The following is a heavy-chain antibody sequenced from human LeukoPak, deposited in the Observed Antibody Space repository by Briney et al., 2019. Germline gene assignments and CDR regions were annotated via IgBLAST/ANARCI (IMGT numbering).Heavy chain of an antibody. V-gene: IGHV3-11*01. CDR3: ARDSGGSVDY. D-gene: IGHD3-10*01. Sequence: GGSLRLSCAASGFTSGDYYISWIRPAPGRGLEWVSYISSSGRTIYYTDSVEGRFTISRDNAKNSLYLQMNSLRAEDTAVYYCARDSGGSVDYWGQGTLVTVSS. CDR1: GFTSGDYY. J-gene: IGHJ4*02. CDR2: ISSSGRTI.